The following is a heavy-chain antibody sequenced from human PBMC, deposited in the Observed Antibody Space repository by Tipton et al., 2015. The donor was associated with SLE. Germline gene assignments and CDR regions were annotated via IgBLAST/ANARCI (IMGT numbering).Heavy chain of an antibody. CDR1: GYPFTSYT. CDR2: INPIRGGT. Sequence: QVQLVQSGAEVKKPGASVRVSCKASGYPFTSYTITWLRQAPGQGPEWMGWINPIRGGTNYAQKFQGRVTMTRDTSINTAYMEMSRLRSDDTAVYYCARDGTGPVAFDYWGQGTLVTVSS. D-gene: IGHD7-27*01. J-gene: IGHJ4*02. V-gene: IGHV1-2*02. CDR3: ARDGTGPVAFDY.